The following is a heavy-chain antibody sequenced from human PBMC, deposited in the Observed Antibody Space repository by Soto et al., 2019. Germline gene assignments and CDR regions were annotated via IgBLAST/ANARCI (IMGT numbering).Heavy chain of an antibody. J-gene: IGHJ6*02. Sequence: GGSLRLSCAASGFAFSSYAMSWVRQAPGKGLEWVSGISGSGGSTYFADSVKGRFTISRDNSKNTLYLQMNSLRAEDTAVYYCAKLVGPFWSGHDQAPGVWGQGTTVTVSS. CDR1: GFAFSSYA. V-gene: IGHV3-23*01. D-gene: IGHD3-3*01. CDR3: AKLVGPFWSGHDQAPGV. CDR2: ISGSGGST.